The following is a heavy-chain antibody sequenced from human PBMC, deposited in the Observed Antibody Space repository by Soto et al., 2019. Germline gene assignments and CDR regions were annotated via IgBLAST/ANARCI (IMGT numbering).Heavy chain of an antibody. V-gene: IGHV3-48*01. CDR3: ARDLLWAFDI. CDR1: AFPFSSYS. CDR2: ITSSSSSL. J-gene: IGHJ3*02. D-gene: IGHD2-21*01. Sequence: GGSLRLSCAASAFPFSSYSMNWVRQAPGKGLEWISYITSSSSSLNYADSVKGRFTISRDNAKNSLYLQMNSLRAEDTAIYYCARDLLWAFDIWGQGTMVTVSS.